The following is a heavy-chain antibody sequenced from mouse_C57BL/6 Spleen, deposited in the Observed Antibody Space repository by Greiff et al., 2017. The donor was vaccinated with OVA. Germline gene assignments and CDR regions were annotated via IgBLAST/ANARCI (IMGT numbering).Heavy chain of an antibody. J-gene: IGHJ2*01. D-gene: IGHD2-4*01. CDR1: GYTFTSYW. V-gene: IGHV1-55*01. CDR3: AREKKGDYDGGFDY. CDR2: IYPGSGST. Sequence: QVQLQQSGAELVKPGASVKMSCKASGYTFTSYWITWVKQRPGQGLEWIGDIYPGSGSTNYNEKFKSKATLTVDTSSSTAYMQLSSLTSEDSAVYYCAREKKGDYDGGFDYWGQGTTLTVSS.